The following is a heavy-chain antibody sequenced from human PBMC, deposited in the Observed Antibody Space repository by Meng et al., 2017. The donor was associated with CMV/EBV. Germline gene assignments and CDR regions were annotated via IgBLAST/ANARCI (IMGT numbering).Heavy chain of an antibody. CDR2: IYYSGST. CDR3: AGSSLRFLELDYYYYGMDV. Sequence: LSCTVSGGSISSYYWSWIRQPPGKGLEWIGYIYYSGSTNYNPSLKCRVTISVDTSKNQFSLKLSSVTAADTAVYYCAGSSLRFLELDYYYYGMDVWGQGTTVTVSS. J-gene: IGHJ6*02. D-gene: IGHD3-3*01. CDR1: GGSISSYY. V-gene: IGHV4-59*01.